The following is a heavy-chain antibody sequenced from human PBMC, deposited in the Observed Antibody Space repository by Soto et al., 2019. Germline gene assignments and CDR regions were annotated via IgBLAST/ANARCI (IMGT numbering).Heavy chain of an antibody. V-gene: IGHV3-21*01. CDR2: ISSSSSCI. Sequence: GGSLRLSCAASGFTFSSYSMNWVRQAPGKGLEWVSSISSSSSCIYYADSVKGRFTISRDNAKNTVYLQMNSLRAEDTAVYYCARGDGDYYDGNGYLGRHWGQGTLVTVSS. D-gene: IGHD3-22*01. CDR1: GFTFSSYS. J-gene: IGHJ4*02. CDR3: ARGDGDYYDGNGYLGRH.